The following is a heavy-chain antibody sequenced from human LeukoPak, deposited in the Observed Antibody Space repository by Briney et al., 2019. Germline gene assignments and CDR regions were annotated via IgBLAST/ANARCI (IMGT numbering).Heavy chain of an antibody. D-gene: IGHD6-6*01. CDR2: INPNSGGT. V-gene: IGHV1-2*02. CDR3: AREESSSPYYYYGMDV. J-gene: IGHJ6*02. CDR1: GYTFTGYY. Sequence: GASVKVSCKASGYTFTGYYMHWVRQAPGRGLEWMGWINPNSGGTNYAQKFQGRVTTTRDTSISTAYMELSRLRSDDTAVYYCAREESSSPYYYYGMDVWGQGTTVTVSS.